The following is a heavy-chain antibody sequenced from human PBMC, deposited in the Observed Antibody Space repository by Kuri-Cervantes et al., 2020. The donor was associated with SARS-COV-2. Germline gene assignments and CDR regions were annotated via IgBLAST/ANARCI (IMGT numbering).Heavy chain of an antibody. CDR3: ARGPRWANIVVVPAAIGGDY. V-gene: IGHV3-30-3*01. D-gene: IGHD2-2*02. CDR1: GFTFSSYA. J-gene: IGHJ4*02. CDR2: ISYDGSNK. Sequence: LSLTCAASGFTFSSYAMHWVRQAPGKGLEWVAFISYDGSNKYYADSVKGRFTISRDNSKNTLYLQMNSLRAEDTAVYYCARGPRWANIVVVPAAIGGDYWGQGTLVTVSS.